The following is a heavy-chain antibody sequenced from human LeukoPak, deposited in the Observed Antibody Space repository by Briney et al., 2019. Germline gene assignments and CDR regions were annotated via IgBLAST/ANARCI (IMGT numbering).Heavy chain of an antibody. D-gene: IGHD3-22*01. J-gene: IGHJ4*02. Sequence: HGESLKISCKASGYTFTNYWIAWVRQMPGKGLEWMGIIHPGASDTINSPSFQGPVTLSADNSISTAYLQWSSLKASDTAMYYCARRNYYDSSGYLSWSFDYWGQGTLVTVSS. CDR1: GYTFTNYW. CDR2: IHPGASDT. CDR3: ARRNYYDSSGYLSWSFDY. V-gene: IGHV5-51*01.